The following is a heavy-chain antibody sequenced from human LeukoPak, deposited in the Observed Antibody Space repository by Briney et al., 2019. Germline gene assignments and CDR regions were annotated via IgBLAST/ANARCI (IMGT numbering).Heavy chain of an antibody. D-gene: IGHD3-16*01. CDR2: ITLGGSEI. CDR1: GVVFGHSW. V-gene: IGHV3-7*03. CDR3: VRDRGYATFDY. J-gene: IGHJ4*02. Sequence: PGGTLRLSCEASGVVFGHSWMSWVRQAPGKGLERVANITLGGSEINYLDSLTGRLTISRDNAKDSLYLQMNGLRAEDTAVYFCVRDRGYATFDYWGQGTLVTVSS.